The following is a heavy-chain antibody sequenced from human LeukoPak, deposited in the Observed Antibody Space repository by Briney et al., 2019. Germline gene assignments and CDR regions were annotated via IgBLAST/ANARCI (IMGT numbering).Heavy chain of an antibody. J-gene: IGHJ4*02. D-gene: IGHD6-19*01. V-gene: IGHV3-21*01. Sequence: PGGSLRLSCSASGFTFINYSMNWVRQAPGKGLEWVSSISSSRNYKYYADSVKGRFTISRDNAKNSLYLQMNSLRAEDTAVYYCARVQRGIAVALDYWGQGTLATVSS. CDR1: GFTFINYS. CDR2: ISSSRNYK. CDR3: ARVQRGIAVALDY.